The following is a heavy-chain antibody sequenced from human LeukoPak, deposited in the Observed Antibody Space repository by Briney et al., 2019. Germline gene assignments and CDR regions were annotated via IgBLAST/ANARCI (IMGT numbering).Heavy chain of an antibody. V-gene: IGHV1-18*04. J-gene: IGHJ6*03. CDR1: GYTFTGYY. D-gene: IGHD6-13*01. Sequence: GASVKVSCKASGYTFTGYYMHWVRQAPGQGLEWMGWISAYNGNTNYAQKLQGRVTMTTDTSTSTAYMELRSLRSDDTAVYYCARARNPYSSGWYRFYYYMDVWGKGTTVTVSS. CDR2: ISAYNGNT. CDR3: ARARNPYSSGWYRFYYYMDV.